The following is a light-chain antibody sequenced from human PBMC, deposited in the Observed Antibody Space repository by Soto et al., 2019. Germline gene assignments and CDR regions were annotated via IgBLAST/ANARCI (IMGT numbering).Light chain of an antibody. CDR1: NIESNS. V-gene: IGLV3-9*01. CDR2: SDV. J-gene: IGLJ2*01. Sequence: SYELTQPLSVSVALGQTARITCGGNNIESNSVHWYRQTPGQAPVLVIYSDVNRPSGIPERFSGSNSGNTATLTISSAHAGDEADFYCQVWDTSTVVFGGGTKLTVL. CDR3: QVWDTSTVV.